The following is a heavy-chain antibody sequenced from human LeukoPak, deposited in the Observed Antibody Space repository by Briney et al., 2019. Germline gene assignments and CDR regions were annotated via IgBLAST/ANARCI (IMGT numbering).Heavy chain of an antibody. CDR1: GYTFISYG. Sequence: ASVKVSCKASGYTFISYGISWVRQALGQGLEWMGWISAYNGDTNYAQKLQGRVSMTTDTSTTTAYMELRSLRSDDTAAYYCARDPTPGIAAAVFDYWGQGTLVTVSS. V-gene: IGHV1-18*01. CDR3: ARDPTPGIAAAVFDY. CDR2: ISAYNGDT. D-gene: IGHD6-13*01. J-gene: IGHJ4*02.